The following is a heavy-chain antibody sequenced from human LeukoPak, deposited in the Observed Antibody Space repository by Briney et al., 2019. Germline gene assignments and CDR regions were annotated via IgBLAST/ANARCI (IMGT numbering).Heavy chain of an antibody. CDR3: AKGRAGSRSDYYYYYMDV. D-gene: IGHD6-19*01. V-gene: IGHV3-23*01. CDR2: ISGSGGST. Sequence: GGSLRLSCAASGFTFSSYAMSWVRQAPGKGLEWVSAISGSGGSTYYADSVKGRSTISRDNSKNTLYLQMNSLRAEDTAVYYCAKGRAGSRSDYYYYYMDVWGKGTTVTVSS. J-gene: IGHJ6*03. CDR1: GFTFSSYA.